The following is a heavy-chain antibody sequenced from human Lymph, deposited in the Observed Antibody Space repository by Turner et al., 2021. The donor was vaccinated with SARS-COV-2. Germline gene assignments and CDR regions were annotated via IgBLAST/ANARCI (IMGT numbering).Heavy chain of an antibody. J-gene: IGHJ3*02. Sequence: QVHLRQSGAEEKKPGSSANVPCTASRGTFSTYVFSWLRQAPGPGLEWMGGIIPILGIANYAQKFQGRVTITADKSTSTAYMELSSLRSEDTAVYHCARRHSGNYDAFDIWGQGTMVTVSS. CDR2: IIPILGIA. CDR3: ARRHSGNYDAFDI. CDR1: RGTFSTYV. V-gene: IGHV1-69*10. D-gene: IGHD1-26*01.